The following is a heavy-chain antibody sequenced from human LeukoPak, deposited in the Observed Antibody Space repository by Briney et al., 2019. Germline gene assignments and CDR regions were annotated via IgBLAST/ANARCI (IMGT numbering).Heavy chain of an antibody. CDR3: AKIADSSGYYDYMDV. V-gene: IGHV3-30*02. Sequence: GGSLRLSCAASGFTFSSYGMHWVRQAPGKGLEWAAFIRYDGSNKYYADSVKGRFTVSRDNSKNTLYLQMNSLRAEDTAVYYCAKIADSSGYYDYMDVWGKGTTVTVS. CDR1: GFTFSSYG. J-gene: IGHJ6*03. CDR2: IRYDGSNK. D-gene: IGHD3-22*01.